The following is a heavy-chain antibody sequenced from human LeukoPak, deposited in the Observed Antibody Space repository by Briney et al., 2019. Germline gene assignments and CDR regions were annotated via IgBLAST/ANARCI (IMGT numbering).Heavy chain of an antibody. V-gene: IGHV1-8*03. Sequence: ASVKVPCKASGYTFTSYDINCVRQATGQGLEWMGWMNPNSGNTGYAQKFQGRVTITRNTSISTAYMELSSLRSEDTAVYYCARGRGYSYGPDHMDVWGKGTTVIVSS. J-gene: IGHJ6*03. CDR2: MNPNSGNT. CDR3: ARGRGYSYGPDHMDV. D-gene: IGHD5-18*01. CDR1: GYTFTSYD.